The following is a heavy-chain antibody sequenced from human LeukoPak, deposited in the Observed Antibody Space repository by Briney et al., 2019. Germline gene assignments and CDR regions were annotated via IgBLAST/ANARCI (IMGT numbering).Heavy chain of an antibody. CDR2: MNPNSGNT. CDR3: ASLGYCSGGSCDY. CDR1: GYTFTSYD. D-gene: IGHD2-15*01. J-gene: IGHJ4*02. Sequence: ASVKVSCKASGYTFTSYDINWVRQATGQGLEWMGWMNPNSGNTGYAQKFQGRVTMTRNTSISTAYMELSSLRAEDTAVYYCASLGYCSGGSCDYWGQGTLVTVSS. V-gene: IGHV1-8*01.